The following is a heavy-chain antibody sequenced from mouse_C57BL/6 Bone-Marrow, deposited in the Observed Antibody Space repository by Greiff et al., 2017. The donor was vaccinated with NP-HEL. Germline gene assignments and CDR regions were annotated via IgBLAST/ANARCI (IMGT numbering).Heavy chain of an antibody. Sequence: SGAELARPGASVKLSCKASGYTFTSYGISWVKQRTGQGLEWIGEIYPRSGNTSYNEKFKGKATLTADKSSSTAYMELRSLTSEDSAVYFCARPLYGRGYWGQGTTLTVSS. CDR2: IYPRSGNT. CDR1: GYTFTSYG. D-gene: IGHD1-1*01. V-gene: IGHV1-81*01. CDR3: ARPLYGRGY. J-gene: IGHJ2*01.